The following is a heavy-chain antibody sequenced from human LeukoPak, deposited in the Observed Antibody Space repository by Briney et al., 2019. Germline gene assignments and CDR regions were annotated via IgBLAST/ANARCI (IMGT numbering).Heavy chain of an antibody. CDR2: IDTAGGT. CDR3: ARGSPWSYYYMDV. CDR1: GFDFSNFD. Sequence: GGSLRLSCTASGFDFSNFDFHWVRQLRGKGLEWVSHIDTAGGTYYPGSVKGRFTISRANAKKSLYLQMHNLRVGDTALYFCARGSPWSYYYMDVWGVGAAVSVS. J-gene: IGHJ6*03. D-gene: IGHD3-3*01. V-gene: IGHV3-13*01.